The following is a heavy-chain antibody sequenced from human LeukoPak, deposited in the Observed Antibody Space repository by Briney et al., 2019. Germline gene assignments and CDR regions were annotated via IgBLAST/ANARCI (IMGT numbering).Heavy chain of an antibody. D-gene: IGHD2-2*01. CDR2: TRKKANSYTT. CDR3: ARGLDCSSTSCYGLYAFDI. J-gene: IGHJ3*02. Sequence: GGSLRLSCAASGFTFSDHYMDWVRQAPGKGVEGVGRTRKKANSYTTEYASSVKGRFTISRDDSKNSLYLQMNSLRAEDTAVYYCARGLDCSSTSCYGLYAFDIWGQGTMVTVSS. CDR1: GFTFSDHY. V-gene: IGHV3-72*01.